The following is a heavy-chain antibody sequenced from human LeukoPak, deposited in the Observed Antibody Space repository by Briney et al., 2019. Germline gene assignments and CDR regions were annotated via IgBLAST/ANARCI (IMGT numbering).Heavy chain of an antibody. CDR1: GGSISSSSYY. V-gene: IGHV4-39*07. CDR2: IYYSGST. CDR3: ARDSRHGMDV. Sequence: SETLSLTCTVSGGSISSSSYYWGWIRQPPGKGLEWIGSIYYSGSTYYNPSLKSRVTISVDTSKNQFSLKLSSVTAADTAVYYCARDSRHGMDVWGQGTTVTVSS. J-gene: IGHJ6*02.